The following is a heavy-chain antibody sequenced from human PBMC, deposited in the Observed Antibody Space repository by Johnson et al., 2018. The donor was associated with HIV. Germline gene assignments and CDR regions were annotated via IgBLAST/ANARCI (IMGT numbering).Heavy chain of an antibody. CDR3: ARGFGNSGYYYGRFGAFDI. Sequence: EQLVESGGGVVRPGGSLRLSCAASGFTFDDYGMDWVRQAPGKGLEWVSGINWKGGSTGYADSVKGRFTISRDNAKNSLYLQMNSLRAEDTALYYCARGFGNSGYYYGRFGAFDIWGQGTMVTVSS. CDR2: INWKGGST. V-gene: IGHV3-20*04. D-gene: IGHD3-22*01. CDR1: GFTFDDYG. J-gene: IGHJ3*02.